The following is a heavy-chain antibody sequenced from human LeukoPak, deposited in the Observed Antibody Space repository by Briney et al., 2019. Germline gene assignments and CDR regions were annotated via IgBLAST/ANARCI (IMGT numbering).Heavy chain of an antibody. J-gene: IGHJ5*02. CDR2: IIPIFGTA. CDR1: DYTFTSYA. Sequence: GASVKVSCKASDYTFTSYAISWVRQAPGQGLEWMGGIIPIFGTANYAQKFQGRVTITADESTSTAYMELSSLRSEDTAVYYCAREGWELLPGWFDPWGQGTLVTVSS. V-gene: IGHV1-69*13. CDR3: AREGWELLPGWFDP. D-gene: IGHD1-26*01.